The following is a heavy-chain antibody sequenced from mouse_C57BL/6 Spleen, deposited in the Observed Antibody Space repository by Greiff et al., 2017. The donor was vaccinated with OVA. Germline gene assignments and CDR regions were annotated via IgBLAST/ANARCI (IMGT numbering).Heavy chain of an antibody. CDR1: GYSITSGYF. D-gene: IGHD2-3*01. Sequence: VQLKESGPGLVKPSQSLSLSCSVTGYSITSGYFWYWIQQFPGNHLEWMGFISYDGSNNYNPSLKNRISITRDTSKNQFFLKLNSVTTEDTATEYCARHYDDYYDNAMDYWGQGTSVTVSA. J-gene: IGHJ4*01. V-gene: IGHV3-6*01. CDR3: ARHYDDYYDNAMDY. CDR2: ISYDGSN.